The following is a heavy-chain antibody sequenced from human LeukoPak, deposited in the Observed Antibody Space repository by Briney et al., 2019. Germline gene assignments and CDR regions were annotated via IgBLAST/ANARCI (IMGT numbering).Heavy chain of an antibody. D-gene: IGHD3-3*01. V-gene: IGHV1-24*01. CDR3: ARDTGNTIFGVVVDY. CDR2: FDPEDGET. CDR1: GYSLTELS. Sequence: ASVNVSCKVSGYSLTELSMHWVRQAPGKGLEWMGSFDPEDGETIYAQKFQGRVTMTEDTSTDTAYMELSSLRSDDTAVYYCARDTGNTIFGVVVDYWGQGTLVTVSS. J-gene: IGHJ4*02.